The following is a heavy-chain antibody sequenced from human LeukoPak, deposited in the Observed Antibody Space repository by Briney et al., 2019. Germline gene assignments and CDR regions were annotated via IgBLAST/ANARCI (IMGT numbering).Heavy chain of an antibody. V-gene: IGHV3-66*01. CDR1: GFTVSSNY. Sequence: PGGSLRLSCAASGFTVSSNYMSWVRQAPGKGLEWVSVIYSGGSTYYADSVKGRFTISRHNSKNTLYRQMNSLRAEDTAVYYCARTYVEMATLGAFDIWGQGTMVTVSS. CDR3: ARTYVEMATLGAFDI. CDR2: IYSGGST. D-gene: IGHD5-24*01. J-gene: IGHJ3*02.